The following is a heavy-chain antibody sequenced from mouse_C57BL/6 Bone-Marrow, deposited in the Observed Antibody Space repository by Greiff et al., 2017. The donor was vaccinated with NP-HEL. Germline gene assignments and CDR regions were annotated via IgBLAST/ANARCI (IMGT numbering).Heavy chain of an antibody. J-gene: IGHJ2*01. CDR1: GFTFSSYG. CDR3: ARDEPYYFDY. V-gene: IGHV5-6*01. Sequence: EVQGVESGGDLVKPGGSLKLSCAASGFTFSSYGMSWVRQTPDKRLEWVATISSGGSYTYYTDSVKGRFTISRDNAKNTLYLQMSSLKSEDTAMYYCARDEPYYFDYWGQGTTLTVSS. CDR2: ISSGGSYT.